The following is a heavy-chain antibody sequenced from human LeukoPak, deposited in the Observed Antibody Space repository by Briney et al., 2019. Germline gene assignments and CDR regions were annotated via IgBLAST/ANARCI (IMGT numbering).Heavy chain of an antibody. CDR3: ARGGGLDV. CDR2: IKPDGSAE. V-gene: IGHV3-7*04. Sequence: GGSLRLSCATSGFTFSSNWMSWVRHAPGRGLEWVANIKPDGSAEYYAASVKGRFTVSRDNAKNSLYLQMNSLRVEDTAVYYCARGGGLDVWGQGATVTVSS. J-gene: IGHJ6*02. CDR1: GFTFSSNW.